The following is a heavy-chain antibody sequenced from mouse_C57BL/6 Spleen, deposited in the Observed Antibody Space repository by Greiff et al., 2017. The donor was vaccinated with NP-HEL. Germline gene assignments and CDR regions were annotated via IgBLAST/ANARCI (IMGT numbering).Heavy chain of an antibody. CDR3: ARDNAVEYFDY. CDR1: GFTFSSYA. J-gene: IGHJ2*01. V-gene: IGHV5-4*01. CDR2: ISDGGSYT. Sequence: EVQLVESGGGLVKPGGSPKLSCAAPGFTFSSYAMSWVRQTPEKRLEWVATISDGGSYTYYPDNVKGRFTISRDNAKNNLYLQMSHLKSEDTAMYYCARDNAVEYFDYWGQGTTLTVSS. D-gene: IGHD1-1*01.